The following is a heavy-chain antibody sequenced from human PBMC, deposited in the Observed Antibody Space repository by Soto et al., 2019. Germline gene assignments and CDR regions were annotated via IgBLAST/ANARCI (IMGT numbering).Heavy chain of an antibody. CDR1: GFTFSSYG. D-gene: IGHD1-1*01. CDR2: ISYDGSNK. V-gene: IGHV3-30*18. J-gene: IGHJ4*02. CDR3: AKENGEGGLGN. Sequence: QVQLVESGGGVVQPGRSLRLSCAASGFTFSSYGMHWVRQAPGKGLEWVAVISYDGSNKYYADSVKGRFTISRDNSKNTLYLQMNSLRAEATAVYYCAKENGEGGLGNWGQGTLVTVSS.